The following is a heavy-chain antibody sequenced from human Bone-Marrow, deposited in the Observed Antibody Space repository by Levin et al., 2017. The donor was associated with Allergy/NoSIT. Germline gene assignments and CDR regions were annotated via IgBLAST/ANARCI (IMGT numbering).Heavy chain of an antibody. Sequence: SVKVSCKASGGTFSSQAMSWVRQAPGQGLEWMGVFIPMFGTTNYAQKFQGRVTIIADESTSTTYMQLSSLTSEDTAVYYCARQESTDGYYSWGQGTRVTVSS. V-gene: IGHV1-69*13. J-gene: IGHJ4*02. CDR3: ARQESTDGYYS. CDR1: GGTFSSQA. CDR2: FIPMFGTT. D-gene: IGHD5-24*01.